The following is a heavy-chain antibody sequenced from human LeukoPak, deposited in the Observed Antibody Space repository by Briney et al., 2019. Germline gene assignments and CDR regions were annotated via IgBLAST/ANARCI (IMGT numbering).Heavy chain of an antibody. CDR3: XXXNFARPFDY. J-gene: IGHJ4*02. CDR2: IYHSGDT. Sequence: SETLSLTCTVSGGSISSSYWSWIRQPPGKGLEWIGYIYHSGDTNSNPSLKSRVTISMDTSKNQFSLKLSSVAAADTAVYYCXXXNFARPFDYWGQGTLVTVSS. CDR1: GGSISSSY. V-gene: IGHV4-59*08. D-gene: IGHD6-6*01.